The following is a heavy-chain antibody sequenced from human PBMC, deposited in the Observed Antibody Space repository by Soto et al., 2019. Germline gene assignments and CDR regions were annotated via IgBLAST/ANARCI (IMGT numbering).Heavy chain of an antibody. Sequence: GGSLRLSCAASGFTFSSYSMNWVRQAPGKGLEWVSYISSSSSTIYYADSVKGRFTISRDNAKNSLYLQMNSLRAEDTAVYYCARGATTGTPETFYYYYYMDVWGKGTRVTGSS. D-gene: IGHD1-1*01. CDR2: ISSSSSTI. J-gene: IGHJ6*03. CDR1: GFTFSSYS. CDR3: ARGATTGTPETFYYYYYMDV. V-gene: IGHV3-48*01.